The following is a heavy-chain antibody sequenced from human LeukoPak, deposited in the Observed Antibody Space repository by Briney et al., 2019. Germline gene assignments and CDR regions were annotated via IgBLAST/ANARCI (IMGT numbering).Heavy chain of an antibody. J-gene: IGHJ4*02. CDR3: ATYLQKTLDY. V-gene: IGHV3-23*01. CDR2: ISGSGGST. CDR1: GFTFSDYY. D-gene: IGHD3-10*01. Sequence: GSLRLSCAASGFTFSDYYMSWIRQAPGKGLEWVSAISGSGGSTYYADSVKGRFTISRDNSKNTLYLQMNSLRAEDTAVYYCATYLQKTLDYWGQGTLVTVSS.